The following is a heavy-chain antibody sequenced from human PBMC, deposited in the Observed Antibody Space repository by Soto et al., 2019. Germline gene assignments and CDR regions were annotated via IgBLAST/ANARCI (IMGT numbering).Heavy chain of an antibody. CDR3: ARTIVATMILDY. J-gene: IGHJ4*02. D-gene: IGHD5-12*01. CDR1: GGSISSGDYY. V-gene: IGHV4-30-4*02. Sequence: SDTLSLTCTVSGGSISSGDYYWSWIRQPPGKGLEWIGYIYYSGTTYYNPSLKSRVILSVDTSKNQFSLKLSSVTAADTAVYYCARTIVATMILDYWGQGALVTVS. CDR2: IYYSGTT.